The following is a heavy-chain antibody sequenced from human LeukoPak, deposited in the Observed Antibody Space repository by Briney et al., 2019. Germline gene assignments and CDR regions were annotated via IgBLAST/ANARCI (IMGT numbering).Heavy chain of an antibody. CDR1: GFIFSKHG. V-gene: IGHV3-30*02. Sequence: GESLRLSCATSGFIFSKHGMHWVRQAPGKGLEWVAFIEYDGSREYVDSVKGRFTVSRGNSENSLYLQMNSLRVEDTAVYYCARSGLKAGGDYWGQGTLVTVSS. CDR3: ARSGLKAGGDY. J-gene: IGHJ4*02. D-gene: IGHD3-16*01. CDR2: IEYDGSRE.